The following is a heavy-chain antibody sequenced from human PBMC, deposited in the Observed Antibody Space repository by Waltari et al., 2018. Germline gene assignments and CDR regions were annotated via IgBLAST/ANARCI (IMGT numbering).Heavy chain of an antibody. D-gene: IGHD6-13*01. J-gene: IGHJ4*02. CDR3: AREWYSSSWYGNYFDY. CDR2: IYYSGRT. CDR1: GGSISSHY. V-gene: IGHV4-59*11. Sequence: QVQLQESGPGLVKPSETLSLTCTVSGGSISSHYWSWIRQPPGKGLEWIGYIYYSGRTNYNPSLKGRVTRSVDTSKNQFSLKLSSVTAADTAVYYCAREWYSSSWYGNYFDYWGQGTLVTVSS.